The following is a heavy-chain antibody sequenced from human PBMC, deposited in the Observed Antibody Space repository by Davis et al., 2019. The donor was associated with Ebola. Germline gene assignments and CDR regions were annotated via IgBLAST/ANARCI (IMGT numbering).Heavy chain of an antibody. D-gene: IGHD3-3*01. J-gene: IGHJ4*02. Sequence: PGGSLRLSCAASGFTFSDHYMSWIRQAPGKGLEWVSFISPISGHTNSADSVKGRFTISRDNSKNTLYLQMNSLRAEDTAVYYCAREDPYYDFWSGSYFDYWGQGTLVTVSS. CDR1: GFTFSDHY. CDR3: AREDPYYDFWSGSYFDY. V-gene: IGHV3-11*05. CDR2: ISPISGHT.